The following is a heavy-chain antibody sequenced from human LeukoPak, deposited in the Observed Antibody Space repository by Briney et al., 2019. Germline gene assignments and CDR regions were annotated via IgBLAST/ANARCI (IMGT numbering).Heavy chain of an antibody. V-gene: IGHV4-39*07. CDR1: GDSICSSSYY. J-gene: IGHJ4*02. D-gene: IGHD6-19*01. Sequence: SETPSHSCTDSGDSICSSSYYWSCIRHPPGTGREWIGEINHSGSTNYNPALKSRVTISVDTSKTQFSLKLSSVTAADTAVYYCARGAGYSSVRFVYWGQGTLVTVPS. CDR2: INHSGST. CDR3: ARGAGYSSVRFVY.